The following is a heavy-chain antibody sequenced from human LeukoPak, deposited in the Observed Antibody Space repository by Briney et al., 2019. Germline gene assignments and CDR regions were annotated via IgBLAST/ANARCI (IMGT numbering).Heavy chain of an antibody. J-gene: IGHJ4*02. CDR1: GFTFSSYA. D-gene: IGHD3-3*01. V-gene: IGHV3-30-3*01. Sequence: GGSLRLSCAASGFTFSSYAMHWVRQAPGKGLEWVAVISYDGSNKYYADSVKGRFTISRDNSKNTLYLQMNSLRAEDTAVYYCARDYDFWSGNYFDYWGQGTLVTVSS. CDR3: ARDYDFWSGNYFDY. CDR2: ISYDGSNK.